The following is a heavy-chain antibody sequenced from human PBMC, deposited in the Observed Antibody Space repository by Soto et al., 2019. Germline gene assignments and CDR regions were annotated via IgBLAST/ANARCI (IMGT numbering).Heavy chain of an antibody. V-gene: IGHV4-59*08. CDR2: IYYSGST. J-gene: IGHJ4*02. CDR3: ARHVIAAQLPYYFDY. D-gene: IGHD6-6*01. CDR1: GGYISSYC. Sequence: SETMSLTCTVSGGYISSYCWSWIRQTPGKGLEWIGYIYYSGSTNYNPSLKSRVTISVDTSKNQFSLKLSSVTAADTAVYYCARHVIAAQLPYYFDYWGQGTLVTVSS.